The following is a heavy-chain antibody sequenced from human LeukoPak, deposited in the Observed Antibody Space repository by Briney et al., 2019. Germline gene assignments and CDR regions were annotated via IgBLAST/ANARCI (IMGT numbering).Heavy chain of an antibody. J-gene: IGHJ4*02. Sequence: GGSLRLSCAASGFTVSSNYMSWVRQAPGKVLEWVSVIYSGGSTYYADSVKGRYTISRDNSKNTVYVQMNNLRVEDTAVYYCARDMGYGDPWGSLDYWGPGTLVTVSS. CDR2: IYSGGST. CDR1: GFTVSSNY. D-gene: IGHD4-17*01. CDR3: ARDMGYGDPWGSLDY. V-gene: IGHV3-53*01.